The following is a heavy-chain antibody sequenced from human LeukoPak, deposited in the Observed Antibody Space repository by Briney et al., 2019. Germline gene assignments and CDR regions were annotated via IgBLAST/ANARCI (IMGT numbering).Heavy chain of an antibody. J-gene: IGHJ6*03. Sequence: SETLSLTCIVSGGSISGTNSYWAWIRQPAGKGLEWIGSIYFSGSTFYTSSLESRLNMSLDMSKNQFSLQVRSVTAADTAVYYCARQRADYYYYYMDVWGKGTTVTVSS. CDR3: ARQRADYYYYYMDV. CDR2: IYFSGST. V-gene: IGHV4-39*01. CDR1: GGSISGTNSY.